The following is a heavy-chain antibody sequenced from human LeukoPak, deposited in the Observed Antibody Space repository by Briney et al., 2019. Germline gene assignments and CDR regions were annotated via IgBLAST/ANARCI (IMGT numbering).Heavy chain of an antibody. CDR1: GFTFSSYW. Sequence: PGGSLRLSCAASGFTFSSYWMHWVRQAPGKGLVWVSRINPAGSSTSSADSVKGRFTISRDNSKNTLYLQMNSLRAEDTAVYYCAEEAMVRGVIRSWFDPWGQGTLVTVSS. CDR2: INPAGSST. V-gene: IGHV3-74*01. J-gene: IGHJ5*02. D-gene: IGHD3-10*01. CDR3: AEEAMVRGVIRSWFDP.